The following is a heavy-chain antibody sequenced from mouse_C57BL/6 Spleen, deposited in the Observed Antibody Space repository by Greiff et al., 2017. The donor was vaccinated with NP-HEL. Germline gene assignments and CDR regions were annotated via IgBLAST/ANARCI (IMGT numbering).Heavy chain of an antibody. Sequence: DVKLVESGGGLVKPGGSLKLSCAASGFTFSSYAMSWVRQTPEKRLEWVATISDGGSYTYYPDNVKGRFTISRDNAKNNLYLQMSHLKSEDTAMYYCARDDYAWLAYWGQGTLVTVSA. CDR2: ISDGGSYT. D-gene: IGHD2-4*01. CDR3: ARDDYAWLAY. J-gene: IGHJ3*01. CDR1: GFTFSSYA. V-gene: IGHV5-4*01.